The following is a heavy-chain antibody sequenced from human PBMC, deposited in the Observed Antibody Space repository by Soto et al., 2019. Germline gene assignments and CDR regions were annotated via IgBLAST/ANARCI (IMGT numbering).Heavy chain of an antibody. CDR1: GFSFDDHA. J-gene: IGHJ5*02. Sequence: DVQLVESGGTLVQPGRSLRLSCAASGFSFDDHAMHWARQTPEKGLEWVAGISWNSGNADYADSVKGRFTISRDNGKKSLFLDMNGLRAEDTALYYFVRAQLGDLWSGGHFDPRGQGTLVAVSS. D-gene: IGHD3-3*01. CDR3: VRAQLGDLWSGGHFDP. V-gene: IGHV3-9*01. CDR2: ISWNSGNA.